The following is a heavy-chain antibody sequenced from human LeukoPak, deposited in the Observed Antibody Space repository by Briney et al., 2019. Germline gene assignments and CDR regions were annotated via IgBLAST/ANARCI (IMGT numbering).Heavy chain of an antibody. Sequence: PSETLSLTCAVSGGSIISSNWWSWVRQPPGKGLEWIGEVSHRGDTNYNPSLKSRVTISIDKSKNQFSLRLTSVTAADTAVYYCTRGGLTFGGNWGQGILVTVSS. J-gene: IGHJ4*02. D-gene: IGHD3-10*01. CDR1: GGSIISSNW. CDR3: TRGGLTFGGN. CDR2: VSHRGDT. V-gene: IGHV4/OR15-8*02.